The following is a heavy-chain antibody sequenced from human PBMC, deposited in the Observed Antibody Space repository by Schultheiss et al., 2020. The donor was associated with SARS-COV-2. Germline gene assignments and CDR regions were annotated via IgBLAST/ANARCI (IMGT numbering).Heavy chain of an antibody. CDR2: ISNDGSNT. J-gene: IGHJ4*02. CDR1: GFTFSNSV. Sequence: SCAASGFTFSNSVMQWVRQAPGKGLEWVATISNDGSNTYFADSVRGRFTISRDNSKNTLYLQMNSLRPEDTAIYYCARDLPPLDYWGQGTLVTVSS. V-gene: IGHV3-30*03. CDR3: ARDLPPLDY.